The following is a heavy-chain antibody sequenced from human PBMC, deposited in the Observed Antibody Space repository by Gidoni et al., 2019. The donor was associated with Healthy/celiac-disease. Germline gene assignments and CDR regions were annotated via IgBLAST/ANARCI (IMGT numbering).Heavy chain of an antibody. V-gene: IGHV4-39*07. CDR2: IYYSGST. Sequence: QLQLQESGPGLVKPSETLSLTCTVSGGSIRSSSYYWGWNRQPPGKGLELIGSIYYSGSTYYNPSLKSRFTISVDTSKNQFSLKLSSVTAADTAVYYCARRLGYCSGGSCRNLANDAFDIWGQGTMVTVSS. J-gene: IGHJ3*02. CDR1: GGSIRSSSYY. CDR3: ARRLGYCSGGSCRNLANDAFDI. D-gene: IGHD2-15*01.